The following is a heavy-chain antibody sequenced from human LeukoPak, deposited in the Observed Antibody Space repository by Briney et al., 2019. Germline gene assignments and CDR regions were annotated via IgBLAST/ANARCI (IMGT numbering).Heavy chain of an antibody. D-gene: IGHD2-2*01. J-gene: IGHJ4*02. Sequence: PSETLSLTCTVSGGSISPYYWSWIRQPPGKGLEWIGYINYGGSTNYNPSLKSRVTISVDTSKNQFSLKLTSVTAADTAIYYCARSPPNPRYCSSSSCPYYVDYWGQGTLVTVSS. CDR1: GGSISPYY. CDR2: INYGGST. CDR3: ARSPPNPRYCSSSSCPYYVDY. V-gene: IGHV4-59*01.